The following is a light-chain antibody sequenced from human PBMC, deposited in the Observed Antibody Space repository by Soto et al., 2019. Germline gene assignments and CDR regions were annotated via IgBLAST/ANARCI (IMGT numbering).Light chain of an antibody. CDR1: SSNIGAGYD. J-gene: IGLJ2*01. V-gene: IGLV1-40*01. CDR2: GNS. Sequence: QSVLTQPPSVSGAPGQRVTISCTGSSSNIGAGYDVHWYQQLPGTAPKLLIYGNSNRPSGVPDRFSGSKSGTSASLAITGLHSEDEADYSCQSYDSSLPVVFAGGTKLTVL. CDR3: QSYDSSLPVV.